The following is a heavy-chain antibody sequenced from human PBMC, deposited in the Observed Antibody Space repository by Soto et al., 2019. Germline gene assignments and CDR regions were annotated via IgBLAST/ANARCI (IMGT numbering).Heavy chain of an antibody. CDR2: ISGGSGGSII. CDR3: ARAYYGWFFDL. D-gene: IGHD3-22*01. CDR1: GFTFNAYD. V-gene: IGHV3-48*02. Sequence: EVQLVESGGGLVQPGGSLRLYSAASGFTFNAYDMNWVRQAPGKGLEWISYISGGSGGSIIYYADSVKGRFTISRDNDRNSLYLQMNSLRDEDTAVYYCARAYYGWFFDLWGRGTLVTVSS. J-gene: IGHJ2*01.